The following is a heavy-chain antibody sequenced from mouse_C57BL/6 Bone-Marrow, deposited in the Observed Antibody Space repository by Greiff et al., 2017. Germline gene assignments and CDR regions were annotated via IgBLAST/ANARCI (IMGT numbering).Heavy chain of an antibody. CDR2: INPNNGTT. Sequence: EVQLQQSGPELVKPGASVKISCKASGYSFTDYNMNWVKQSNGKSLEWIGGINPNNGTTSYNQKFKGKATLTVDKSSSTSYMELNSLTSEDSAVYYCASYDCDRLYCAMDYWGQGTSVTVSS. V-gene: IGHV1-39*01. D-gene: IGHD2-4*01. CDR3: ASYDCDRLYCAMDY. CDR1: GYSFTDYN. J-gene: IGHJ4*01.